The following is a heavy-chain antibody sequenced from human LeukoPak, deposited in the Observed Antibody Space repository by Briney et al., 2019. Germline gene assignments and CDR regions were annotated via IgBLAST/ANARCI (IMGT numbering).Heavy chain of an antibody. CDR3: ARKLRGVSGMDV. Sequence: GESLRLSCAASGFTFSDYYMHWVRQAPGEGLVWVSRISSDGSSTTYADSVKGRFTISRDNASNTLYLQMNSLRAEDTAVYYCARKLRGVSGMDVWGKGTTVTVSS. V-gene: IGHV3-74*01. CDR1: GFTFSDYY. CDR2: ISSDGSST. D-gene: IGHD3-10*01. J-gene: IGHJ6*04.